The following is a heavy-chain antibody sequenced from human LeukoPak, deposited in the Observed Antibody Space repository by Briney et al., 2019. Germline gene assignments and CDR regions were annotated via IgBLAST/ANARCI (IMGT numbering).Heavy chain of an antibody. D-gene: IGHD6-13*01. J-gene: IGHJ4*02. CDR3: ARDSHSSSWYSEFDY. CDR1: GDSISSSHW. V-gene: IGHV3-21*01. CDR2: INILSNYI. Sequence: SSETLSLTCAVSGDSISSSHWWSWVRQAPGKGLEWVSSINILSNYIYYADSVKGRFTISRDNAKNSLYLQMNSLRAEDTAVYYCARDSHSSSWYSEFDYWGQGTLVTVSS.